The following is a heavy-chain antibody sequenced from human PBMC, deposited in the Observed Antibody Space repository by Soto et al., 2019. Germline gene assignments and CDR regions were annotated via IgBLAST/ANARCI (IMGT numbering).Heavy chain of an antibody. V-gene: IGHV4-30-2*01. CDR1: GGSISRGGYS. Sequence: PSETLSLTCAVAGGSISRGGYSWSLIRQPPGKGLEWIGYIYHSGSTYYNPSLKSRVTISVDRSKNQFSLKLSSVTAADTAAYYCARGMTTVTTLDYWGQGTLVTVS. CDR2: IYHSGST. D-gene: IGHD4-17*01. CDR3: ARGMTTVTTLDY. J-gene: IGHJ4*02.